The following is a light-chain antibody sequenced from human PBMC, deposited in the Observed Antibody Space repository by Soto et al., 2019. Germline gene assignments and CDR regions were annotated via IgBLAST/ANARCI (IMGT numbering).Light chain of an antibody. CDR1: QSVSSW. CDR3: QQYNGYSPWT. CDR2: KAS. J-gene: IGKJ1*01. Sequence: DIQMTQSPSTLSASLGDRVTITCLSSQSVSSWLAWYQQKPGKAPKLLIYKASSLESGVPSRFSGSGSGTTFTLTISSLQPDDSATYYCQQYNGYSPWTFGQGTKGDIK. V-gene: IGKV1-5*03.